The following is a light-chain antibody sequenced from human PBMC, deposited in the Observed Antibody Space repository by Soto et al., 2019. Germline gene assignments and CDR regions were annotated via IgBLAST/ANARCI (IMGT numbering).Light chain of an antibody. J-gene: IGLJ1*01. CDR3: AACDDXLNSYG. CDR1: TSNIGSGT. V-gene: IGLV1-44*01. CDR2: SNN. Sequence: QSFLTQPPSASGTAVQRVTISCSGSTSNIGSGTVKWYQKLPGPAPKTLIYSNNQRPSWVPYRFSGSKSGTSGSLAISGLLSEDEADYYCAACDDXLNSYGFGTGTXVXV.